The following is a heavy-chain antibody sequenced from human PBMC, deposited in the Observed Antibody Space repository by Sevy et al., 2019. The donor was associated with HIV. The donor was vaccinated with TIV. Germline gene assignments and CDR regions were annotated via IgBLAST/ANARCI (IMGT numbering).Heavy chain of an antibody. CDR3: AKEKHYDSSYAMDV. CDR2: ITSDGYST. D-gene: IGHD3-22*01. Sequence: GGSLRLSCAASVFSFTNYAISWVRQAPGKGLEWVSVITSDGYSTYYADSVKGRFTISRDNSKNTVFLQMNSLRAEDTAVYYCAKEKHYDSSYAMDVWGQGTTVTVSS. V-gene: IGHV3-23*01. J-gene: IGHJ6*02. CDR1: VFSFTNYA.